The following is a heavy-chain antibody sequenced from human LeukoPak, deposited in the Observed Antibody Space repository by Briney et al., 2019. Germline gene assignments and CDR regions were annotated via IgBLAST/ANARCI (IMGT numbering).Heavy chain of an antibody. Sequence: GGSLKLSCVASGVTFSDSPIDWVRLAPGKGLEWVAHIRGKRDNYATAYAASVKDRFAISRDNSENTAFLQMNSLKTDDTAVYFCARQTVSCHDYWGRGTLVTVSS. J-gene: IGHJ4*02. CDR1: GVTFSDSP. V-gene: IGHV3-73*01. CDR3: ARQTVSCHDY. D-gene: IGHD2-2*01. CDR2: IRGKRDNYAT.